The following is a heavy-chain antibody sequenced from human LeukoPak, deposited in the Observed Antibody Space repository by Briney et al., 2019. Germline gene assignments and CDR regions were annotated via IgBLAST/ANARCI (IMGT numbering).Heavy chain of an antibody. CDR2: VNPHSGGT. D-gene: IGHD3-22*01. CDR3: ARDDDYYDSSGYYVVLAFDI. J-gene: IGHJ3*02. V-gene: IGHV1-2*02. CDR1: GYTFTDYY. Sequence: ASVKVSCKAFGYTFTDYYIHWVRQAPGHGLEWMGWVNPHSGGTNFAQKFQGRVTMTRDTSTSTVYMELSSLRSEDTAVYYCARDDDYYDSSGYYVVLAFDIWGQGTMVTVSS.